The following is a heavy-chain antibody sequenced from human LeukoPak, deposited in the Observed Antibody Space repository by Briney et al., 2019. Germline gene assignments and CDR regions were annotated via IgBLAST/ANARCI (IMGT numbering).Heavy chain of an antibody. CDR3: ARQEGGYYDY. CDR2: IYYSGST. Sequence: SETLSLTCTVSGGSISSYYWSWIRQPPGKGLEWIGYIYYSGSTNYNPSLKSRVTISVDTSKNQFSLKLSSATAADTAVYYCARQEGGYYDYWGQGTLVTVSS. CDR1: GGSISSYY. V-gene: IGHV4-59*01. J-gene: IGHJ4*02. D-gene: IGHD3-22*01.